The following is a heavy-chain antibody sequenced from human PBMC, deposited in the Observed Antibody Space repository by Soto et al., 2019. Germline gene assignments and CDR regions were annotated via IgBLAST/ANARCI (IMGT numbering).Heavy chain of an antibody. CDR2: ISGSGGVT. D-gene: IGHD2-15*01. Sequence: VLSPRVSWAAAGVTFITYAVSWVRQAPGKGLEWVSDISGSGGVTYYADSVKGRFTVSRDNFKNTLYLQMNSLRAEDTAMYYCAKECLPVPLSQFDYWGQGTLVTVSS. J-gene: IGHJ4*02. CDR1: GVTFITYA. V-gene: IGHV3-23*01. CDR3: AKECLPVPLSQFDY.